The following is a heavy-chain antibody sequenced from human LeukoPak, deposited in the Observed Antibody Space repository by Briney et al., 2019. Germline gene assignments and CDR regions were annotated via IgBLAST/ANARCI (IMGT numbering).Heavy chain of an antibody. V-gene: IGHV1-69*06. Sequence: GASVKVSCKASGGTFSSYAISWVRQAPGQGLEWMGGIIPIFGTANYAQKFQGRVTITADKSTSIAYMELSSLRSEDTAVYYCARDGITAMDSWGQGTLVTVSS. CDR1: GGTFSSYA. CDR3: ARDGITAMDS. J-gene: IGHJ4*02. D-gene: IGHD5-18*01. CDR2: IIPIFGTA.